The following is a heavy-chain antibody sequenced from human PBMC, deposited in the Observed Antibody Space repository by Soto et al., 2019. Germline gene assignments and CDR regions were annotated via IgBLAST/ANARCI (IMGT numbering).Heavy chain of an antibody. Sequence: GASVKVSCKTSGYTFTTYGMSWVRQAPGQGLEWMGWIRASSGYSRYAQKFQGRVTMTLDKSSTTAYMELRNLRSGDTAVYYCARDLYDVLPGYFGVHFDYWGQGTPVTVSS. V-gene: IGHV1-18*01. J-gene: IGHJ4*02. D-gene: IGHD3-9*01. CDR1: GYTFTTYG. CDR2: IRASSGYS. CDR3: ARDLYDVLPGYFGVHFDY.